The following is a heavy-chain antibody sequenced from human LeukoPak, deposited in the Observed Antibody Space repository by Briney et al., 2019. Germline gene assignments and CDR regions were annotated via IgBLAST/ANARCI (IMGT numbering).Heavy chain of an antibody. CDR1: GFSFSVYH. Sequence: PGGSLRLSCAASGFSFSVYHMSWIRQAPGKGLEWVSYISGSGTAIDYADSVKGRFTISRDNAKSSLYLQMNSLRAEDTAVYYCAISAMTTRALWDWGQGTLVTVSS. V-gene: IGHV3-11*04. J-gene: IGHJ4*02. CDR3: AISAMTTRALWD. CDR2: ISGSGTAI. D-gene: IGHD4-11*01.